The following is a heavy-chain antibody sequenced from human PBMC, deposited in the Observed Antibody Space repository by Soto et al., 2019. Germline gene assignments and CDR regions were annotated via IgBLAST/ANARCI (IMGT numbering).Heavy chain of an antibody. CDR3: ARSFVGVTALDY. D-gene: IGHD2-21*02. V-gene: IGHV1-3*01. J-gene: IGHJ4*02. CDR1: GYTFTSYA. CDR2: INAGNGNT. Sequence: AASVKVSCKASGYTFTSYAMHWVRQAPGQRLEWMGWINAGNGNTKYSQKFQGRVTITRDTSASTAYMELSSLRSEDTAVYYCARSFVGVTALDYWGQGTLVTVSS.